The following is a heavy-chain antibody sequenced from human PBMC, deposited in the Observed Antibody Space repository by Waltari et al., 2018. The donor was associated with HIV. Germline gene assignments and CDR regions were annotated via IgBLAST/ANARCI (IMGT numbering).Heavy chain of an antibody. CDR2: INTKTGNP. CDR3: ARGWSTSSFGP. Sequence: QVQLVQSGSELKKTGASVKVSCKASGYTFTTYAITWVRQAPGHGLEWMGWINTKTGNPTYAQGFTGRFVFSLDTSVSTAYLQISSLKAEDTAVYYCARGWSTSSFGPWGQGTLVTVSS. CDR1: GYTFTTYA. D-gene: IGHD2-2*01. V-gene: IGHV7-4-1*02. J-gene: IGHJ5*02.